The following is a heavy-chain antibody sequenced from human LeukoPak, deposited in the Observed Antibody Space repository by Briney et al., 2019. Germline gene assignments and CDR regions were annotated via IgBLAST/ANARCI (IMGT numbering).Heavy chain of an antibody. CDR1: GFTFSSYG. V-gene: IGHV3-30*02. CDR3: ARAWTYYYDSSGYPGH. Sequence: PGGSLRLSCAASGFTFSSYGMHWVRQAPGKGLEWVAYIRYDGSNKYYADSVKGRFTISRDNAKNSLYLQMNSLRAEDTAVYYCARAWTYYYDSSGYPGHWGQGTLVTVSS. J-gene: IGHJ4*02. D-gene: IGHD3-22*01. CDR2: IRYDGSNK.